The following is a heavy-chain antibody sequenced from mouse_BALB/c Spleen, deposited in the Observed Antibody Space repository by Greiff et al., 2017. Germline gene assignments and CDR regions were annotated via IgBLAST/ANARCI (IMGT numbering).Heavy chain of an antibody. CDR1: GYSITSDYA. CDR3: ARSNWDDYFDY. D-gene: IGHD4-1*01. CDR2: ISYSGST. J-gene: IGHJ2*01. V-gene: IGHV3-2*02. Sequence: EVKLVESGPGLVKPSQSLSLTCTVTGYSITSDYAWNWIRQFPGNKLEWMGYISYSGSTSYNPSLKSRISITRDTSKNQFFLQLNSVTTEDTATYYCARSNWDDYFDYWGQGTTLTVSS.